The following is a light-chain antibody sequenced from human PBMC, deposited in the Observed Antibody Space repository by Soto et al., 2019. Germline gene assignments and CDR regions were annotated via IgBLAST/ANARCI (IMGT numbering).Light chain of an antibody. CDR1: SSNIGNNY. CDR2: DNN. J-gene: IGLJ2*01. CDR3: GTWDSSLSARV. V-gene: IGLV1-51*01. Sequence: QSVLTQPPSVSAVPGQKVTISCSGSSSNIGNNYVSWYQQLPGTAPQLLIYDNNKRPSGIPDRFSASKSGTSATLGITGLQTGDEAHYYCGTWDSSLSARVFGGGTKVTVL.